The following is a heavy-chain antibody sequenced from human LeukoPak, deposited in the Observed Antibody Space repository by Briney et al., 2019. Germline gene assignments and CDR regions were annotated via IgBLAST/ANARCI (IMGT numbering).Heavy chain of an antibody. CDR1: GFTFSSYG. D-gene: IGHD1-26*01. J-gene: IGHJ4*02. V-gene: IGHV3-30*02. Sequence: GGSLRLSCAASGFTFSSYGMSWVRQAPGKGLEWVAFIRSDGYHTYYADSVKGRFTITRDNSKNTLYLQVNSLRLEDMAVYYCAKPSGRGVDYGGGGPGETVSS. CDR2: IRSDGYHT. CDR3: AKPSGRGVDY.